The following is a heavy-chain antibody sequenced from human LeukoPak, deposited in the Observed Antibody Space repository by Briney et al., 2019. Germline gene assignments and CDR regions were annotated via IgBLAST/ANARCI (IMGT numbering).Heavy chain of an antibody. CDR3: AKDIHDYGDLRTYYYYPSGMDV. V-gene: IGHV3-30*18. CDR2: ISYDGSNK. Sequence: GRSLRVSCVASGFTLSSYGMHWVRAAPGEGLGWGAVISYDGSNKYYEDSVKGGFTISRDISKNTLFLKMKALEAEERAVNYCAKDIHDYGDLRTYYYYPSGMDVWRQGTTVPVSS. J-gene: IGHJ6*02. D-gene: IGHD4-17*01. CDR1: GFTLSSYG.